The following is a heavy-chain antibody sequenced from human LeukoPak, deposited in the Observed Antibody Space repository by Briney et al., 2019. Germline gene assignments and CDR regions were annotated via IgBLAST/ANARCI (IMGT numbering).Heavy chain of an antibody. CDR2: INPNSGGT. D-gene: IGHD5-12*01. Sequence: ASVKVSCKASGYTFTSYYMHWVRQAPGQGLEWMGWINPNSGGTNYAQKFQGRVTMTRDTSISTAYMELSRLRSDDTAVYYCARTDIVATSWFDPWGQGTLVTVSS. CDR1: GYTFTSYY. V-gene: IGHV1-2*02. J-gene: IGHJ5*02. CDR3: ARTDIVATSWFDP.